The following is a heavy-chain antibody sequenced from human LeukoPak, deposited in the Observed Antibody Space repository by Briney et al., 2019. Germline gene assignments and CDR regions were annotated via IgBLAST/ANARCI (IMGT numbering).Heavy chain of an antibody. V-gene: IGHV4-61*08. CDR2: LFYSGNT. CDR3: ARGSSPFDY. CDR1: GGSSRSGDYF. J-gene: IGHJ4*02. Sequence: SETLSLTCAVSGGSSRSGDYFWSWIRQPPGKGLEWIGSLFYSGNTNYNPSLKSRVTISPDTSKNQVSLKLSSVTAADTAVYYCARGSSPFDYWGQGTLVTVSS.